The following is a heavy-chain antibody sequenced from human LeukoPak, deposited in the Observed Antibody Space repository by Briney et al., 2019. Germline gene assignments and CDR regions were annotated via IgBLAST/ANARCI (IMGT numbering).Heavy chain of an antibody. D-gene: IGHD2-2*01. CDR3: ARESFLRPPSQPHHYFFDY. Sequence: AGGSLRLSCSGSGFNFRDYAISWFRQAPGQGPEWVSFIRSNSFGRITQYAASVRGRFTISRDDFAAVAYLQMNSLNFDDTAIYYCARESFLRPPSQPHHYFFDYWGQGTLVTVSS. CDR1: GFNFRDYA. CDR2: IRSNSFGRIT. J-gene: IGHJ4*02. V-gene: IGHV3-49*03.